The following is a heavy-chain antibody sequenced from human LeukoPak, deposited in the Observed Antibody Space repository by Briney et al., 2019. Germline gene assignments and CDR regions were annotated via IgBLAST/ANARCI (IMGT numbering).Heavy chain of an antibody. CDR1: GFTFSSYA. CDR2: ISYDGNNK. Sequence: GGSLTLSCAASGFTFSSYAIHWVRQAPGKGLEWVAVISYDGNNKYYTDSVKGRFTISRDNSKKTLYPQMNRLRAEDRAVYYCARGAPVVAATLLYYYYYGMDVWGQGSTVTVSS. D-gene: IGHD2-15*01. CDR3: ARGAPVVAATLLYYYYYGMDV. J-gene: IGHJ6*02. V-gene: IGHV3-30-3*01.